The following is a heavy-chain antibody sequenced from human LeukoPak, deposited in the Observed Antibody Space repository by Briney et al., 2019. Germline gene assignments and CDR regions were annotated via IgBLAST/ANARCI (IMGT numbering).Heavy chain of an antibody. D-gene: IGHD4-17*01. CDR2: IYYSGST. CDR1: GGSISSGGYY. J-gene: IGHJ6*03. Sequence: SETLSLTCTVSGGSISSGGYYWSWIRQHPGKGLEWIGYIYYSGSTYYNPSLKSRVTISVDTSKNQFSLKLSSVTAADTAVYYCARTGDYVLYYYYYYMDVWGKGTTVTVSS. CDR3: ARTGDYVLYYYYYYMDV. V-gene: IGHV4-31*03.